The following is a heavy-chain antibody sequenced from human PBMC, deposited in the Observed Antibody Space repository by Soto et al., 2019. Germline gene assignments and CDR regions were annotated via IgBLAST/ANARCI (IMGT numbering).Heavy chain of an antibody. CDR1: GFTFSSYG. J-gene: IGHJ4*02. Sequence: GGSLRLSCAASGFTFSSYGMHWVRQAPGKGLEWVAVIWYDGSNKYYADSVKGRFTISRDNSKNTLYLQMNSLRAEDTAVYYCARMATILRGRDFDYWGQGTLVTVSS. V-gene: IGHV3-33*01. D-gene: IGHD5-12*01. CDR2: IWYDGSNK. CDR3: ARMATILRGRDFDY.